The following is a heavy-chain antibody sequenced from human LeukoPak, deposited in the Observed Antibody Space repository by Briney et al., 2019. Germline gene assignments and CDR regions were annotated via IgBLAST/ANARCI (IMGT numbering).Heavy chain of an antibody. D-gene: IGHD5-18*01. Sequence: SETLSLTCAVYGGSFSGYYWSWIRQPPGEGLEWIGEINHSGSTNYNPSLKSRVTISVDTSKNQFSLKLSSVTAADTAVYYCARVVGDSAMVRYFDYWGQGTLVTVSS. J-gene: IGHJ4*02. CDR1: GGSFSGYY. V-gene: IGHV4-34*01. CDR3: ARVVGDSAMVRYFDY. CDR2: INHSGST.